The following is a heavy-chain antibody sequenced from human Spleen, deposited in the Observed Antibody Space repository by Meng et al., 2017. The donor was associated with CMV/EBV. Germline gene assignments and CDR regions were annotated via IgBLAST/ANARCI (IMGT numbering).Heavy chain of an antibody. D-gene: IGHD2/OR15-2a*01. CDR1: GDSITNYY. CDR2: IYYSGNA. J-gene: IGHJ4*02. CDR3: ARSNRGGCDY. V-gene: IGHV4-59*01. Sequence: GSLRLSCTVSGDSITNYYWNWIRQPPGKGLEWIGDIYYSGNANYNPSLKSRVIISLDTSKMQFSLKLTSVTAADTAVYYCARSNRGGCDYWGQGTLVTVSS.